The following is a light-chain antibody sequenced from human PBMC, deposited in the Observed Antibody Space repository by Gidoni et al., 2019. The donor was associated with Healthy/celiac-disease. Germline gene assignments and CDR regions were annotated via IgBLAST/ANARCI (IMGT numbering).Light chain of an antibody. J-gene: IGKJ1*01. CDR1: PSVSSSY. Sequence: ELVLLQSPGTLSLSPGESATLSCRASPSVSSSYLAWYQQKPGQAPRLLIYGASSRATGIPDRFSGSGSGTDFTLTISRLEPEDFAVYYCQQYGSSPRTFGQGTKVEIK. CDR2: GAS. V-gene: IGKV3-20*01. CDR3: QQYGSSPRT.